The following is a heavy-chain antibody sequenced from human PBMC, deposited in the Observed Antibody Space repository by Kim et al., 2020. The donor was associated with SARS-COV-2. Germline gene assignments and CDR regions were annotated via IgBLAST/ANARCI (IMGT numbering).Heavy chain of an antibody. CDR1: GYSFTSYW. D-gene: IGHD3-10*01. V-gene: IGHV5-51*01. Sequence: GESLKISCKGSGYSFTSYWIGWVRQMPGKGLEWMGIIYPGDSDTRYSPSFQGQVTISADKSMSTAYLQWSSLKASDTAMYYCARQSPVFYYGSGSTDYWGQGTLVTSPQ. CDR3: ARQSPVFYYGSGSTDY. J-gene: IGHJ4*02. CDR2: IYPGDSDT.